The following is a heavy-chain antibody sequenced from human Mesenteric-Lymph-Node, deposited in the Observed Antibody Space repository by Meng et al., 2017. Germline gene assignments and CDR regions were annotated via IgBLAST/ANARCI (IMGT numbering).Heavy chain of an antibody. CDR2: ITGSGSST. J-gene: IGHJ4*02. V-gene: IGHV3-23*01. D-gene: IGHD4-11*01. CDR1: GFTFSDYA. Sequence: GESLKISCAASGFTFSDYAMSWVRQAPGKGLEWVSSITGSGSSTYYADSVKGRFTISRDNSKNTLYLQMNSLRAEDTAVYYCATSNYGSALYFDYWGQGTLVTVSS. CDR3: ATSNYGSALYFDY.